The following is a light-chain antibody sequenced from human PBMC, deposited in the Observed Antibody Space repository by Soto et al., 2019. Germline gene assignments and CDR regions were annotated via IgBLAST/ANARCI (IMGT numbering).Light chain of an antibody. CDR2: WAS. J-gene: IGKJ1*01. CDR1: QNVLSSSNNKNY. Sequence: DIVMTQSPDSLAVSLGERATINCKSSQNVLSSSNNKNYLAWYQQKPGQPPKLLIYWASTRKSGVPDRFSGSGSGTDFSLAISSPQAEDVAVYYCQRYYSTPWTFGEGTKVEIK. V-gene: IGKV4-1*01. CDR3: QRYYSTPWT.